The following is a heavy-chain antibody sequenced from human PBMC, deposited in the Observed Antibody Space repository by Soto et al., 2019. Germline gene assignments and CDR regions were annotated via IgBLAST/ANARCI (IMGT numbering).Heavy chain of an antibody. D-gene: IGHD2-15*01. J-gene: IGHJ4*02. CDR1: GFSLSTSGVG. CDR3: AHRPSSCSGGSCYSGFDS. Sequence: QITLKESGPTLVKPTQTLTLTCTFSGFSLSTSGVGVGWIRQPPGKALEWLALIYWDDDKRYSPSLKSRLTITKDTSKIQVVRTMTNMDPVDTATYYCAHRPSSCSGGSCYSGFDSWGQGTLVTVSS. CDR2: IYWDDDK. V-gene: IGHV2-5*02.